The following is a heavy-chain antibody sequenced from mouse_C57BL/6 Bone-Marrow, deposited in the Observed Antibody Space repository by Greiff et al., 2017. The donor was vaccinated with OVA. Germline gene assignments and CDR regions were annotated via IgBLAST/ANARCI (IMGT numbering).Heavy chain of an antibody. CDR1: GYTFTDYE. V-gene: IGHV1-15*01. J-gene: IGHJ2*01. D-gene: IGHD1-1*01. CDR2: IDPETGGT. Sequence: QVQLKESGAELVRPGASVTLSCKASGYTFTDYEMHWVKQTPVHGLEWIGAIDPETGGTAYNQKFKGKAILTADKSSSTAYMELRSLTSEDSAVYYCTPYGSSKDFDYWGQGTTLTVSS. CDR3: TPYGSSKDFDY.